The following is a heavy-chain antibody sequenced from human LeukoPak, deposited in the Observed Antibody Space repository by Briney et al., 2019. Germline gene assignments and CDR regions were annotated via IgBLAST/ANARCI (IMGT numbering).Heavy chain of an antibody. Sequence: GGSLRLSCAASGFTFDDYGMSWVRQAPGKGLEWVSGINWNGGSTGYADSVKGRFTISRDNAKNSLYLQMNSLRAEDTALYHCARDTIDVDTAMVTSSYNWFDPCGQGTLVTVSS. D-gene: IGHD5-18*01. CDR1: GFTFDDYG. CDR2: INWNGGST. J-gene: IGHJ5*02. V-gene: IGHV3-20*01. CDR3: ARDTIDVDTAMVTSSYNWFDP.